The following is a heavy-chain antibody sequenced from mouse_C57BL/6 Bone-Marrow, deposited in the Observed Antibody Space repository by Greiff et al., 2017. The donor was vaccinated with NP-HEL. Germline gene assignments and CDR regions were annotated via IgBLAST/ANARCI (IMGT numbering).Heavy chain of an antibody. CDR3: ARSGGLRRGFAY. V-gene: IGHV1-82*01. D-gene: IGHD2-4*01. CDR1: GYAFSSSW. CDR2: IYPGDGDT. J-gene: IGHJ3*01. Sequence: VQLQQSGPELVKPGASVKISCKASGYAFSSSWMNWVKQRPGKGLEWIGRIYPGDGDTNYNGKFTGKATLTADKSSSTAYMQLSSLTSEDAAVYFCARSGGLRRGFAYWGQGTLVTVSA.